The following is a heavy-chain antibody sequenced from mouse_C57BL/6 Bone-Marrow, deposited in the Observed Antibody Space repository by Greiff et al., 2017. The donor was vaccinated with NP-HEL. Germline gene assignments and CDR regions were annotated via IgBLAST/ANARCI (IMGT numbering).Heavy chain of an antibody. V-gene: IGHV5-17*01. CDR1: GFTFSDYG. J-gene: IGHJ1*03. CDR2: ISSGSSTI. Sequence: EVKLEESGGGLVKPGGSLKLSCAASGFTFSDYGMHWVRQAPEKGLEWVAYISSGSSTIYYADTVKGRFTISRDNAKNTLFLQMTSLRSEDTAMYYCARVGLCWYFDVWGTGTTVTVSS. CDR3: ARVGLCWYFDV. D-gene: IGHD2-4*01.